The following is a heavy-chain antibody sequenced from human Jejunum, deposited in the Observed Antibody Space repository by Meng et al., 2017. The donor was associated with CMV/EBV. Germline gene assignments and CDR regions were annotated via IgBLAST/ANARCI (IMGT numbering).Heavy chain of an antibody. CDR1: GFTFSNYE. CDR2: ITRSATSK. V-gene: IGHV3-48*03. J-gene: IGHJ4*02. CDR3: SIDMDGTSASSDF. D-gene: IGHD6-19*01. Sequence: FGFTFSNYEMNWVRQAPGKGLEWVSYITRSATSKHYAASVKGRFTISRDAADPSLFLPLYRLRPEPPSVSYCSIDMDGTSASSDFWGQGTLVTVSS.